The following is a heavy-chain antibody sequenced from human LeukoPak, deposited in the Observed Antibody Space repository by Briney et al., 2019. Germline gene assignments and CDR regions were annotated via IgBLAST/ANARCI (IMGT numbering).Heavy chain of an antibody. CDR3: AGFFYDNSGDEFDI. CDR2: IIPIYGST. D-gene: IGHD3-22*01. CDR1: GGGFTFSTHA. J-gene: IGHJ3*02. Sequence: PSVNVSPTASGGGFTFSTHATSWVRHPPGQGREWVKGIIPIYGSTNYAQKLQGRLTISSDESTRTVYMELSSLRPEDSAVHYCAGFFYDNSGDEFDIWGQGTMVTVSS. V-gene: IGHV1-69*13.